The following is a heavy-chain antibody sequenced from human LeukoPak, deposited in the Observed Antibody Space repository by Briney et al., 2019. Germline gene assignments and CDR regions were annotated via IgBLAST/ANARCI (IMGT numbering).Heavy chain of an antibody. J-gene: IGHJ4*02. CDR3: ARDRDCSSTSCYAPFDY. Sequence: QPGGSLRLSCAASGFTFSSYAMHWVRQAPGKGLEYVSAISSNGGSTYYANSVKGRFTISRDNSKNTLYLQMGSLRAEDMAVYYCARDRDCSSTSCYAPFDYWGQGTLVTVSS. D-gene: IGHD2-2*01. CDR1: GFTFSSYA. CDR2: ISSNGGST. V-gene: IGHV3-64*01.